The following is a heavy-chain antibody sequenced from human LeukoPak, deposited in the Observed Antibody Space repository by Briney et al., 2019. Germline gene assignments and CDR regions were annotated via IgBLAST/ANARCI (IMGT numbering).Heavy chain of an antibody. CDR3: AREGLATMIRGVIPY. D-gene: IGHD3-10*01. CDR1: GGSVSSGSYY. V-gene: IGHV4-61*01. J-gene: IGHJ4*02. Sequence: PSETLSLTCTVSGGSVSSGSYYWSWIRQPPGKGLEWIGYVYYSRNTNYNPSLKSRVTISVDTSKNQFSLKLSSVTAADTAVYYCAREGLATMIRGVIPYWGQGTLVTVSS. CDR2: VYYSRNT.